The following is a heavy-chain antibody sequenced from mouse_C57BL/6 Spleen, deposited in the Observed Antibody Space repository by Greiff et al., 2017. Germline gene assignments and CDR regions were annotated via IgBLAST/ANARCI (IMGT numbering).Heavy chain of an antibody. D-gene: IGHD1-1*01. CDR1: GFSLTSSG. CDR2: IWGEGST. CDR3: SKLYNYGSSYYFDY. Sequence: QVQLKESGPGLVAPSQSLSITCTVSGFSLTSSGVSWVRQPPGKGLEWLGVIWGEGSTNYHSAHISRLSISKDNSKSQVFLKLNRLQTDDTATYYCSKLYNYGSSYYFDYWGQGTTLTVSS. V-gene: IGHV2-3*01. J-gene: IGHJ2*01.